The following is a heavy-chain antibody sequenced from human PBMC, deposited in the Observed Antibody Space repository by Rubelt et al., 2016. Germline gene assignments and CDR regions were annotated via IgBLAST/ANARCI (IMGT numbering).Heavy chain of an antibody. V-gene: IGHV3-33*01. CDR2: IWFDGRKK. CDR1: GFTFNTYA. CDR3: ARLAPGNSYGPFDY. J-gene: IGHJ4*02. Sequence: QGHLVEAGGGVVQPGGALGLSCAAAGFTFNTYAMDWVRQAPGKGLEWGAGIWFDGRKKIYADSGKGRVTIPRGNSKNTLFLEENDLRAEDTGVYYWARLAPGNSYGPFDYWGQGTLVTVSS. D-gene: IGHD5-18*01.